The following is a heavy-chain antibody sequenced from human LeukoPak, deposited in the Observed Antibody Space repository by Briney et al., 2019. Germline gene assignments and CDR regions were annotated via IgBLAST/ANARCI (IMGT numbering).Heavy chain of an antibody. J-gene: IGHJ6*03. V-gene: IGHV1-2*02. CDR3: ARDYCSGGSCYYYYYMDV. CDR2: INPNSGGT. D-gene: IGHD2-15*01. CDR1: GGTFSSYA. Sequence: ASVKVSCKASGGTFSSYAISWARQAPGQGLEWMGWINPNSGGTNYAQKFQGRVTMTRDTSISTAFMELSRLRSDDTAVYYCARDYCSGGSCYYYYYMDVWGKGTTVTVSS.